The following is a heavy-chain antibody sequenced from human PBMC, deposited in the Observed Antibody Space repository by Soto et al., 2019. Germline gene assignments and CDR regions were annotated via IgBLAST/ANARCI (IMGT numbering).Heavy chain of an antibody. CDR1: GYSFTSYW. Sequence: PGESLKISCKGSGYSFTSYWIGWVRQMPGKGLEWMGIIYPGDSDTRYSPSFQGQVTISADKSISTAYLQWSSLKASDTAMYYCARLFHPCRPGYCSGPPFDPWGQGTLVTVSS. V-gene: IGHV5-51*01. J-gene: IGHJ5*02. CDR3: ARLFHPCRPGYCSGPPFDP. CDR2: IYPGDSDT. D-gene: IGHD2-15*01.